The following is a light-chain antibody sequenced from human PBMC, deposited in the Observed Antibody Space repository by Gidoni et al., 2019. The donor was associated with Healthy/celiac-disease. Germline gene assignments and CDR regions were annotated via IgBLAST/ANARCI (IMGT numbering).Light chain of an antibody. J-gene: IGLJ2*01. CDR3: SSYTSSSVV. CDR2: DVS. V-gene: IGLV2-14*01. Sequence: ALTQPASVSGSPGQSITISCTGTSSDVGGYNYVSWYQQHPGKAPKLMIYDVSNRPSGVSNRFSGSKSGNTASLTISGLQAEDEADYYCSSYTSSSVVFGGGTKLTVL. CDR1: SSDVGGYNY.